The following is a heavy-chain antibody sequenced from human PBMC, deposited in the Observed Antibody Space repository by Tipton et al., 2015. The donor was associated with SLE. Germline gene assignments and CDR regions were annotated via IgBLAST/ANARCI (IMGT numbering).Heavy chain of an antibody. CDR1: GFTFSSYG. J-gene: IGHJ4*02. D-gene: IGHD2-8*02. Sequence: GSLRLSCAASGFTFSSYGMNWVRQAPGKGLEWVSVIYSRGSTYYADSVKGRFTISRDNSRNTLYLQMNSLRTEDTAVYYCSRGDTFPGILYWNDYWGQGTLVIVSS. CDR3: SRGDTFPGILYWNDY. CDR2: IYSRGST. V-gene: IGHV3-23*03.